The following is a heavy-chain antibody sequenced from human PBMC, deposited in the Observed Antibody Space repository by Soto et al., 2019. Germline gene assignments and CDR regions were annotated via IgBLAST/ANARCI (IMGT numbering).Heavy chain of an antibody. CDR2: ISFRSSYT. J-gene: IGHJ4*02. D-gene: IGHD5-18*01. CDR3: ARDGYGFGKGYYLDH. V-gene: IGHV3-11*06. CDR1: GLTLSDYY. Sequence: QVQLVESGGGLAKPGGSLRLSCAASGLTLSDYYMTWIRQAPGKGLEWVSDISFRSSYTNYADSVKGRFTISRDNAKNSLYLQMNSLRAEDTAVYYCARDGYGFGKGYYLDHWGQGTLVTVSS.